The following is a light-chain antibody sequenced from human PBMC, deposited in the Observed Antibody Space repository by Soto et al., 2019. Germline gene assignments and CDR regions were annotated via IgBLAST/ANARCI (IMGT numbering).Light chain of an antibody. CDR3: CSYAGSSTYV. V-gene: IGLV2-23*01. Sequence: QAVVAQPASVSGSPGQSITISCTGTSDDIGGYKFVSWYQQYPGKAPKLIIYEGSERPSGVSDRFSGSKSGNTASLTISGLQAEDEATYHCCSYAGSSTYVFGTGTKVTVL. J-gene: IGLJ1*01. CDR2: EGS. CDR1: SDDIGGYKF.